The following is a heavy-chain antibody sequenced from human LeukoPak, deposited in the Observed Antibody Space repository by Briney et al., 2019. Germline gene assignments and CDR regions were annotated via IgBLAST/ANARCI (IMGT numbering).Heavy chain of an antibody. CDR2: INPNSGGT. D-gene: IGHD3-22*01. V-gene: IGHV1-2*02. J-gene: IGHJ6*02. Sequence: GASVKVSRKASGYTFTGYYMHWVRQAPGQGLEWMGWINPNSGGTNYAQKFQGRVTMTRDTSISTAYMELSRLRSDDTAVYHCARVNDSSGYTYFYYYGMDVWGQGTTVTVSS. CDR1: GYTFTGYY. CDR3: ARVNDSSGYTYFYYYGMDV.